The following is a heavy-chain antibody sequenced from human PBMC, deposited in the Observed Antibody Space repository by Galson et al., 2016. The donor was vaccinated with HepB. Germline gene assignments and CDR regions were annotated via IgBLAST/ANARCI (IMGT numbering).Heavy chain of an antibody. Sequence: SLRLSCAASGFTFSGFDMHWVRQAPGKGLEWVAVIWYDGTNIYYADSVKGRFTISRENSKNTLYLQMNSLRAEDTAVYYRARKALPDAYYYDSRAQNLFDYWGQGTLVTVSS. CDR1: GFTFSGFD. D-gene: IGHD3-22*01. J-gene: IGHJ4*02. V-gene: IGHV3-33*01. CDR2: IWYDGTNI. CDR3: ARKALPDAYYYDSRAQNLFDY.